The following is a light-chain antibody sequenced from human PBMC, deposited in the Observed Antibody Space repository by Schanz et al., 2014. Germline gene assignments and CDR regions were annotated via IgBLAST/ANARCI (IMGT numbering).Light chain of an antibody. CDR2: KAS. Sequence: DIQMTQSPSTLSASVGDTVTITCRASQSIAGNWLAWYQQKPGKAPKLLIYKASSLESGVPPRFSGSGSGTEFTLTISSLQPDDFATYYCQQYKSYPLTFGGGTKVEI. CDR3: QQYKSYPLT. J-gene: IGKJ4*01. CDR1: QSIAGNW. V-gene: IGKV1-5*03.